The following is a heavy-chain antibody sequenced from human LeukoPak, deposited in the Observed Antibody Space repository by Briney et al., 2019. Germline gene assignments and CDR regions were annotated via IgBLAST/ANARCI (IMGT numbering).Heavy chain of an antibody. CDR2: ISGSGGTT. D-gene: IGHD5-18*01. Sequence: EASLRLSCAASGFTSSSYAMSWVRQAPGKGLEWFAAISGSGGTTYYADSVKGRFTISRDNSKNTLYLQMNSLRAEDTAVYYCAKDSDTAMVPDYWGQGTLVTVSS. V-gene: IGHV3-23*01. CDR1: GFTSSSYA. CDR3: AKDSDTAMVPDY. J-gene: IGHJ4*02.